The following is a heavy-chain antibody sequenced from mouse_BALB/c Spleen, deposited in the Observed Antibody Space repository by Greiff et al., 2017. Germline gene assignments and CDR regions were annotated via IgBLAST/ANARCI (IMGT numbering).Heavy chain of an antibody. D-gene: IGHD2-14*01. CDR2: IWSDGST. CDR3: ARHRYDVDAMDY. CDR1: GFSLTSYG. V-gene: IGHV2-6-2*01. J-gene: IGHJ4*01. Sequence: VMLVESGPDLVAPSQSLSITCTVSGFSLTSYGVHWVRQPPGKGLEWLVVIWSDGSTTYNSALKSRLSISKDNSKSQVFLKMNSLQTDDTAMYYCARHRYDVDAMDYWGQGTSVTVSS.